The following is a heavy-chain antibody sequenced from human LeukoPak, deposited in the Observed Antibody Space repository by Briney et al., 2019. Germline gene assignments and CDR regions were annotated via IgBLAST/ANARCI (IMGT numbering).Heavy chain of an antibody. V-gene: IGHV3-30-3*01. CDR3: ASPLNYYDRIDP. Sequence: GGSLRLSCAASGFTFSSYWMSWVRQTPGKGLEWVAVISYDGSNKYYADSVKGRFTISRDNSKNTLYLQMNSLKSEDTAVYYCASPLNYYDRIDPWGQGTLVTVSS. D-gene: IGHD3-22*01. J-gene: IGHJ5*02. CDR2: ISYDGSNK. CDR1: GFTFSSYW.